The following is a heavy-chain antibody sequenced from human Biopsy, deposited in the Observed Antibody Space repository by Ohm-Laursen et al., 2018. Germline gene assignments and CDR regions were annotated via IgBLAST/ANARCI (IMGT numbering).Heavy chain of an antibody. D-gene: IGHD2-8*01. V-gene: IGHV3-21*01. CDR1: GFTFSSYA. J-gene: IGHJ4*02. Sequence: SLRLSCSASGFTFSSYAMGWVRQAPGKGLEWVSSISASGNHIYYTDSVKGRFTVSRDNGKNSVYLQMNSLRVEDTAVYYCARDGEAKYCKHGVCPSNFWGQGTLVTVSS. CDR2: ISASGNHI. CDR3: ARDGEAKYCKHGVCPSNF.